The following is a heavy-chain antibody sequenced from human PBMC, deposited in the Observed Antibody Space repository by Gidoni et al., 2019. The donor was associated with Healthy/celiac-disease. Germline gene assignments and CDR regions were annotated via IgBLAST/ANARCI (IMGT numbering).Heavy chain of an antibody. CDR1: GFTFSRYA. D-gene: IGHD5-12*01. CDR2: ISGSGGST. J-gene: IGHJ6*02. CDR3: AKDRVDRPMDV. Sequence: EVQLLEAGGGLVQPGGSLRLSCAASGFTFSRYAMSWFCQAPGKGLEWVSAISGSGGSTYYADSVKGRFTISRDNSKNTLYLQMNSLRAEDTAVYYCAKDRVDRPMDVWGQGTTVTVSS. V-gene: IGHV3-23*01.